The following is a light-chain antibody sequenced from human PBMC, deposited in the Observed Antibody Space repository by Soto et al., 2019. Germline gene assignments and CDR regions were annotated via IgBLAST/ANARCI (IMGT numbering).Light chain of an antibody. J-gene: IGKJ5*01. V-gene: IGKV2-28*01. CDR1: QRLLFNNTYNY. CDR2: FGS. CDR3: MQALQSLT. Sequence: EIVMPQSPLTLPVTPGEPASISCRSSQRLLFNNTYNYLDWYVQKPAQSPQLLIYFGSNRAPGVPERFSGSGAGTDFTPKINRVDAEDVGNYYCMQALQSLTFGQGTRLEIQ.